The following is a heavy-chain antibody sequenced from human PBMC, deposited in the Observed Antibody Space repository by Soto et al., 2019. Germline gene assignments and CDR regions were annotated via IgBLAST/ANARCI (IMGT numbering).Heavy chain of an antibody. CDR1: GGTFSSYT. V-gene: IGHV1-8*02. CDR2: INPNRGKA. Sequence: ASVKVSCKASGGTFSSYTISWVRQATGQGLEWMGWINPNRGKAAYAQKFQGRVTMTRDTSISTAYMELSSLRSEDTAVYYCARLKQDYAVAWGQGTLVTVSS. J-gene: IGHJ5*02. D-gene: IGHD3-16*01. CDR3: ARLKQDYAVA.